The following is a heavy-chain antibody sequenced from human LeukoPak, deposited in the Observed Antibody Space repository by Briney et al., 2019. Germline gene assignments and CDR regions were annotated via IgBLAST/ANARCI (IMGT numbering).Heavy chain of an antibody. J-gene: IGHJ4*02. CDR1: GFTFSSYS. CDR2: ISSSSSTI. CDR3: ARDRGLDYFDY. D-gene: IGHD3-10*01. V-gene: IGHV3-48*01. Sequence: GGSLRLSCAASGFTFSSYSMNWVRQAPGKGLEWVSYISSSSSTIYYADSVKGRFTISRDNAKNSLYLQMNSLRAEDTAVHYCARDRGLDYFDYWGQGTLVTVSS.